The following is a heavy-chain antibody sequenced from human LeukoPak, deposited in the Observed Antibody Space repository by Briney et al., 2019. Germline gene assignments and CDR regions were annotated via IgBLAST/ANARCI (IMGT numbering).Heavy chain of an antibody. CDR2: ISHDGSKK. J-gene: IGHJ4*02. Sequence: GGSLRLSCAASGFTFSSYAVHWVRQAPGKGLECVAVISHDGSKKYYADFVKGRFTISRDNSKNTLYLHMNSLIPEDTAVYFCAKDWKFYYVSGSFFPDNWGQGTLVTVSS. CDR1: GFTFSSYA. CDR3: AKDWKFYYVSGSFFPDN. V-gene: IGHV3-30-3*01. D-gene: IGHD3-10*01.